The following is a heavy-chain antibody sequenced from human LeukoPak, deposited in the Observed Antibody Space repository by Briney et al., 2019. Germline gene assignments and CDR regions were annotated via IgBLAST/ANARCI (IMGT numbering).Heavy chain of an antibody. CDR1: GGSISSYY. D-gene: IGHD2-2*01. CDR3: ARTVCSSTSCWFDY. Sequence: SETLSLTCTVSGGSISSYYWSWIRQPPGKGLEWIGYIYYSGSTNYNPSLKSRVTISVDTSKIQCSLKLSSVTAADTAVYYCARTVCSSTSCWFDYWGQGTLVTVSS. V-gene: IGHV4-59*01. J-gene: IGHJ4*02. CDR2: IYYSGST.